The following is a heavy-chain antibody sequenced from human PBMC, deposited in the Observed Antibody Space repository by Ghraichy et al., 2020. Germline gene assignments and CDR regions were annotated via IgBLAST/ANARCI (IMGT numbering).Heavy chain of an antibody. Sequence: SETLSLTCAVYGGSFSGYYWSWIRQPPGKGLEWIGEINHSGSTNYNPSLKSRVTISVDTSKNQFSLKLSSVTAADTAVYYCARGSTFTIFGVVTTKNWFDPWGQGTLVTVSS. D-gene: IGHD3-3*01. CDR1: GGSFSGYY. CDR2: INHSGST. CDR3: ARGSTFTIFGVVTTKNWFDP. J-gene: IGHJ5*02. V-gene: IGHV4-34*01.